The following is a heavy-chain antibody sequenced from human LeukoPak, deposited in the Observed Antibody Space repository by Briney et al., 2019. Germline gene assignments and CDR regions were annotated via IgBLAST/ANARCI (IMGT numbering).Heavy chain of an antibody. V-gene: IGHV3-9*01. CDR2: ISWNCGSI. J-gene: IGHJ4*02. Sequence: SLRLSCAASGFTFDGYAKPWVRQAPGEGLEWASGISWNCGSIGYADSVKGRITISRDNAKNSLYLQMNSLRAEDTALYYCAKDHLTQYYYGSGSYYNGNGPLDYWGQGTLVTVSS. CDR3: AKDHLTQYYYGSGSYYNGNGPLDY. D-gene: IGHD3-10*01. CDR1: GFTFDGYA.